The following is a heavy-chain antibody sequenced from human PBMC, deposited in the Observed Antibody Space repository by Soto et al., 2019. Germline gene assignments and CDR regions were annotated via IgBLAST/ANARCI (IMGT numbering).Heavy chain of an antibody. J-gene: IGHJ4*02. Sequence: QVQLQESGPGLVKPSQTLSLTCTVSGGSISSGGYYWSWIRQHPGKGLERIGYIYYSGSTYYNPSLKSRFTISVDTSKNQFSLKLSSVTAADTAVYYCARLTNLGELSFTGHFDYWGQGTLVTVSS. D-gene: IGHD3-16*02. CDR3: ARLTNLGELSFTGHFDY. V-gene: IGHV4-31*03. CDR1: GGSISSGGYY. CDR2: IYYSGST.